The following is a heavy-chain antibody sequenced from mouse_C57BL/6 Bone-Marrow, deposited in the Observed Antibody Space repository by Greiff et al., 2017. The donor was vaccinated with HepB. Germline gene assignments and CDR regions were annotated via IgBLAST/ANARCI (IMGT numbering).Heavy chain of an antibody. CDR1: GFSLTSYG. V-gene: IGHV2-9*01. CDR2: IWGGGST. D-gene: IGHD1-1*01. CDR3: AKRSLDYYGSSWYFDV. J-gene: IGHJ1*03. Sequence: QVQLQQSGPGLVAPSQSLSITCTVSGFSLTSYGVDWVRQPPGKGLEWLGVIWGGGSTNYNSALMSRLSISKDNSKSQVFLKMNSLQTDDTAMYYCAKRSLDYYGSSWYFDVWGTGTTVTVSS.